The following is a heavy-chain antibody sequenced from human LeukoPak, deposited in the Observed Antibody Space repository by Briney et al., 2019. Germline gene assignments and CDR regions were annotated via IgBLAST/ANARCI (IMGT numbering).Heavy chain of an antibody. V-gene: IGHV5-51*01. CDR1: GDFFTRYW. J-gene: IGHJ4*02. Sequence: GESLKISCEASGDFFTRYWFGWVRQMPGKGLEWIGVIYPGDSDTRYSPSFQGQVTISADKSTRTAYLQWRSLKASDTAMYYCARLDYGSGNYYTKGFDYWGQGTPVTVSS. D-gene: IGHD3-10*01. CDR3: ARLDYGSGNYYTKGFDY. CDR2: IYPGDSDT.